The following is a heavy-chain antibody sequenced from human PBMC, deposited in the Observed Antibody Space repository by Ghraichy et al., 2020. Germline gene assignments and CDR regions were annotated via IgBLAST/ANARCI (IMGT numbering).Heavy chain of an antibody. CDR1: GLIFGSYR. CDR2: INQDGRER. D-gene: IGHD3-10*01. Sequence: GGSLRLSCAGSGLIFGSYRMTWVRQAPGKGLEWVANINQDGRERYYVGSVKGRFTISRDNAKNSLYLQMNSLGAEDTAVYYCSSGDTVDICGPETIVAVSS. V-gene: IGHV3-7*03. CDR3: SSGDTVDI. J-gene: IGHJ3*02.